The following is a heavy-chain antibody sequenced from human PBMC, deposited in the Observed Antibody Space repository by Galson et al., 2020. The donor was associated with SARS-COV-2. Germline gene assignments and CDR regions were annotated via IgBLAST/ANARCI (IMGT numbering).Heavy chain of an antibody. D-gene: IGHD6-19*01. CDR2: INPNSGGT. Sequence: ASVKVSCKASGYTFTGYYMHWVRQAPGQGLEWMGWINPNSGGTNYAQKFQGRVTMTRDTSISTAYMELSRLRSDDTAVYYCARMVAGTEYFDYWGQGTLVTVSS. CDR1: GYTFTGYY. CDR3: ARMVAGTEYFDY. V-gene: IGHV1-2*02. J-gene: IGHJ4*02.